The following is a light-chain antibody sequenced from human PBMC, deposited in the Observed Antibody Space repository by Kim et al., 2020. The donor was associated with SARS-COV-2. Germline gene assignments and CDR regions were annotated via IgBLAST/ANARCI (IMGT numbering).Light chain of an antibody. CDR2: TDS. J-gene: IGLJ2*01. V-gene: IGLV3-25*03. CDR3: QSADSSGTYVV. CDR1: ALSKLY. Sequence: SYELTQPPSVSVSPGQTARITCSGDALSKLYAYWYQQKAGQAPVLVIYTDSERPSGIPARFSGSSSGTTVTLTLSGVQAEDEADYYCQSADSSGTYVVFG.